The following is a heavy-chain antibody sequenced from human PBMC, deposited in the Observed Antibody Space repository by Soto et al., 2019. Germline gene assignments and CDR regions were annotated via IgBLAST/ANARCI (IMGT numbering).Heavy chain of an antibody. V-gene: IGHV3-23*01. CDR2: ISGSGGST. CDR3: AKDSSGYDSGDDFDI. CDR1: GFTFSSYA. J-gene: IGHJ3*02. Sequence: PRASLRLSCAASGFTFSSYAISCVRQAPGKGQEWVSAISGSGGSTYYADSVQGRFTNSRDNSKNTLYLQMNSLRAEDTAIYSCAKDSSGYDSGDDFDIWGQGSMVTV. D-gene: IGHD5-12*01.